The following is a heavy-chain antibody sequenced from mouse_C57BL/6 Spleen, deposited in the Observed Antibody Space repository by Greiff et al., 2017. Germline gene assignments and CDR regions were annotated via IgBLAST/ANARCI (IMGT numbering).Heavy chain of an antibody. Sequence: DVMLVESGGDLVKPGGSLKLSCAASGFTFSSYGMSWVRQTPDKRLEWVATISSGGSYTYYPDSVKGRFTISRDNAKNTLYLQMSSLKSEDTAMYYGARQEGDYYGRAWFAYWGQGTLVTVSA. CDR2: ISSGGSYT. J-gene: IGHJ3*01. V-gene: IGHV5-6*02. CDR3: ARQEGDYYGRAWFAY. D-gene: IGHD1-1*01. CDR1: GFTFSSYG.